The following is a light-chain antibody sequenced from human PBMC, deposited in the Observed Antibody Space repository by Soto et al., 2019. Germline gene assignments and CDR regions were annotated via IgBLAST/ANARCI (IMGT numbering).Light chain of an antibody. CDR2: AAS. CDR3: QQYNNWPPTT. CDR1: ESVGSN. Sequence: EVVMTQSPVILSVSPGQGVTLCCRASESVGSNLAWHQQKVGQAPRLVIYAASTRATGIPDRFSGSGSGTEFTLTISSLQSEDFAVYYCQQYNNWPPTTFGQGTRLEIK. J-gene: IGKJ5*01. V-gene: IGKV3-15*01.